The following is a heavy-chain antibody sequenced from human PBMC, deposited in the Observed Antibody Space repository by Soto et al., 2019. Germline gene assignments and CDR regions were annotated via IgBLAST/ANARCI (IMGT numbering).Heavy chain of an antibody. CDR2: IYYSGTT. V-gene: IGHV4-31*02. Sequence: WTWIRQHPEKGLEWIGYIYYSGTTYYNPSLKSRVTISVDTSENQFSLKLSSVTAADTAICYCARAKQQLVDYWGQGTLVTVSS. J-gene: IGHJ4*02. CDR3: ARAKQQLVDY. D-gene: IGHD6-13*01.